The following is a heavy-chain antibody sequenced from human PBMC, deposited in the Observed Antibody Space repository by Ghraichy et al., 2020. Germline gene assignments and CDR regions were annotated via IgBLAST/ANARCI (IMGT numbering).Heavy chain of an antibody. D-gene: IGHD2-21*02. V-gene: IGHV3-49*03. CDR1: GFTFGDYA. CDR3: TGAYCRSDCYSDY. Sequence: GGSLRLSCTASGFTFGDYAMSWFRQAPGKGLEWVGFIRSKAYGGTTEYAASVKGRFSISRDDSKSIAYLQMNSLKTEDTAVYYCTGAYCRSDCYSDYWGQGTLVTVSS. CDR2: IRSKAYGGTT. J-gene: IGHJ4*02.